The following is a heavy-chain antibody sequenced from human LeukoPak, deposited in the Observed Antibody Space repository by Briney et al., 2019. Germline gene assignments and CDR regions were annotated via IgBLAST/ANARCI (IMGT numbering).Heavy chain of an antibody. V-gene: IGHV4-59*01. J-gene: IGHJ4*02. D-gene: IGHD3-22*01. CDR2: IYYSGST. CDR1: GGSISSYY. CDR3: ARDSNGPFDY. Sequence: PSETLSLTCTVSGGSISSYYWSWIRQPPGKGLEWIGYIYYSGSTNYNPSLKSRVTISVDTSKNQISLKLSSVTAADTAVYYCARDSNGPFDYWGQGTLVTVSS.